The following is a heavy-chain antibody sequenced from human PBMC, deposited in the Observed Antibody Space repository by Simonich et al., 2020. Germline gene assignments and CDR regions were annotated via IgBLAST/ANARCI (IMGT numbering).Heavy chain of an antibody. CDR1: GYTFPRYY. CDR2: INPNSGGP. D-gene: IGHD3-10*01. V-gene: IGHV1-2*06. J-gene: IGHJ6*02. Sequence: GAEVKKPGASVKVSRKGSGYTFPRYYMHWVRQAPGQRLGWKGRINPNSGGPNYAQHFQGRVTITRDTSISTAYMELSRLRSDDTAVYYCARVPGIYYYYGMDVWGQGTTVTVSS. CDR3: ARVPGIYYYYGMDV.